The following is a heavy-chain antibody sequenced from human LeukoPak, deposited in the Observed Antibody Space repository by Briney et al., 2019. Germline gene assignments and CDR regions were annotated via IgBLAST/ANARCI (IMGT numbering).Heavy chain of an antibody. D-gene: IGHD1-26*01. CDR1: GFSVSSYA. Sequence: GGSLRLSCAASGFSVSSYAMHWVRQPIGKGLEWVSALGIAGDTFYPGSVKGRFTISRENAKNSLYLQMNSLRAEDTAMYYCARQKQSHGNFDYWGQGTLVTVSS. CDR2: LGIAGDT. V-gene: IGHV3-13*01. CDR3: ARQKQSHGNFDY. J-gene: IGHJ4*02.